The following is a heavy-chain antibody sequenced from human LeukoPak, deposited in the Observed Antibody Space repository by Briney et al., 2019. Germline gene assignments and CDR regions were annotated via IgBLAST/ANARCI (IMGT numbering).Heavy chain of an antibody. CDR2: IYHIGNT. CDR3: ARVVHSGSYFFDS. V-gene: IGHV4-38-2*02. J-gene: IGHJ4*02. CDR1: GYSISSGYY. Sequence: PSETLSLTCTVSGYSISSGYYWGWIRQPPGKGLEWIASIYHIGNTYYNPSLKSRVTISVDTSKHQFSLHLSSVTAADTAVYYCARVVHSGSYFFDSWGQGTLVTVSS. D-gene: IGHD1-26*01.